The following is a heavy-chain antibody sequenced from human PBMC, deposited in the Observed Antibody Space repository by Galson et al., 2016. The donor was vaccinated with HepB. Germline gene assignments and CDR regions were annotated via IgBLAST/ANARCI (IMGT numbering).Heavy chain of an antibody. CDR3: ASDGRLKYYGMDV. J-gene: IGHJ6*02. CDR2: TYYSSKWYN. V-gene: IGHV6-1*01. Sequence: CAISGDSVSRNNVAWYWIRQSPSRGLEWLGRTYYSSKWYNDYALSLKSRISINADTSKNQIFLQLNSVTPDDTAVYYCASDGRLKYYGMDVWGQGTTVTVPS. CDR1: GDSVSRNNVA. D-gene: IGHD5/OR15-5a*01.